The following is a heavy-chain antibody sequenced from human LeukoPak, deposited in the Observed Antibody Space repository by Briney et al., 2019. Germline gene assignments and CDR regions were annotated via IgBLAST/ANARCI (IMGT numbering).Heavy chain of an antibody. CDR2: IWYDGSNK. J-gene: IGHJ4*02. CDR3: VRDRGESYFDY. CDR1: GFTFTTYA. D-gene: IGHD3-16*01. Sequence: PGGSLRLSCAASGFTFTTYAISWVRQAPGKGLEWVTFIWYDGSNKYYADSVKGRFTISRDNSKNTLYLQMNTLRAEDTAMYYCVRDRGESYFDYWGQGTLVTVSS. V-gene: IGHV3-33*08.